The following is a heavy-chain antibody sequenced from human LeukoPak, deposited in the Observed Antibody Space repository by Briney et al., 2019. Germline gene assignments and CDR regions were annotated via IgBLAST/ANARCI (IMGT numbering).Heavy chain of an antibody. V-gene: IGHV4-31*03. CDR1: GGSISSGGYY. Sequence: SQTLSLTCTVSGGSISSGGYYWSWIRQHPGKGLEWIGYIYYSGSTYYTPSLKSRVTISVDTSKNQFSLKLSSVTAADTAVYYCARVDSPSIAARPYFDYWGQGTLVTVSS. CDR2: IYYSGST. CDR3: ARVDSPSIAARPYFDY. J-gene: IGHJ4*02. D-gene: IGHD6-6*01.